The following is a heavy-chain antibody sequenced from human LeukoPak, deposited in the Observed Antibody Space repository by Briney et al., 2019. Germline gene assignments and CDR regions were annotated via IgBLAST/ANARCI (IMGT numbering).Heavy chain of an antibody. CDR1: AFTFTSYT. V-gene: IGHV3-48*02. J-gene: IGHJ4*02. D-gene: IGHD4-23*01. CDR3: ARGFGYGSNSYFDY. Sequence: GRSRRLSCAPAAFTFTSYTMNGVRQAPGKGLEWVSYISTSISTIYYTDSVKGRFTISRANAKNSLYLQMNSLRDEDTAVYYCARGFGYGSNSYFDYWGQGTLVTVSS. CDR2: ISTSISTI.